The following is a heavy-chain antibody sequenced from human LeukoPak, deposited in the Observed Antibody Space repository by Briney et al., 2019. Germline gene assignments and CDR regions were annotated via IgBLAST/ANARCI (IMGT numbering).Heavy chain of an antibody. J-gene: IGHJ4*02. V-gene: IGHV4-34*01. D-gene: IGHD2-2*01. CDR3: ASATKYCSSTSCSDY. CDR2: INHSGST. CDR1: GGSFSGYY. Sequence: SETLSLTCAVYGGSFSGYYWSWIRQPPGKGLEWIGEINHSGSTNYNPSLKSRVTISVDTSKNQFSLKLSSVTAADTAVYYCASATKYCSSTSCSDYWGQGTLVTVSS.